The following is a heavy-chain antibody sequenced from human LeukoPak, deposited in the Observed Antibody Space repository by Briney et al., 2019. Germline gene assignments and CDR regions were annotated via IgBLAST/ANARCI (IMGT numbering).Heavy chain of an antibody. CDR2: ISYDGSNK. V-gene: IGHV3-30*18. J-gene: IGHJ4*02. Sequence: GRSLRLSCAASGFTFDDYAMHWVRQAPGKGLEWVAVISYDGSNKYYADSVKGRFTISRDNSKNTLYLQTNSLRAEDTAVYYCAKSPQNWKDGDYWGQGTLVTVSS. CDR1: GFTFDDYA. D-gene: IGHD1-1*01. CDR3: AKSPQNWKDGDY.